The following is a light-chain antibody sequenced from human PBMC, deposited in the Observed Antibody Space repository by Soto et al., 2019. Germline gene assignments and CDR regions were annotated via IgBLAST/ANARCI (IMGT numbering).Light chain of an antibody. CDR3: KSYAGSNTHI. Sequence: QSVLTQLPSASGSPGHTVTISSTETKNGIGVYDFVSWYQHHPGKAPRLIIYEVVQRPSGVPDRISGSKSRNTASLTVSGLQSADDADYCCKSYAGSNTHIFGRGTTDTV. CDR2: EVV. V-gene: IGLV2-8*01. CDR1: KNGIGVYDF. J-gene: IGLJ1*01.